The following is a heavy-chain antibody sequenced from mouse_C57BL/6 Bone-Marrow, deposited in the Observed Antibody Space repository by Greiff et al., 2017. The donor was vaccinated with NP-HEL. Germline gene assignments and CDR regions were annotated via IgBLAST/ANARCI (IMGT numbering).Heavy chain of an antibody. Sequence: QVQLQQSGAELANPGASVKLSCKASGYTFTSYWMHWVKQRPGKGLEWIGYINPSSGYTKYKQKFKDKATLTADKSSMTAYMQLSSLTDEDSAVYYCARDYGSRTGYFDVWGTGTTVTVSS. CDR1: GYTFTSYW. V-gene: IGHV1-7*01. D-gene: IGHD1-1*01. CDR2: INPSSGYT. CDR3: ARDYGSRTGYFDV. J-gene: IGHJ1*03.